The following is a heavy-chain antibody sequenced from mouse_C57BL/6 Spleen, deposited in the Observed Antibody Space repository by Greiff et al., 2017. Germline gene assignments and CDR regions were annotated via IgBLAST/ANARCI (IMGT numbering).Heavy chain of an antibody. Sequence: EVKLVESGPELVKPGASVKISCKASGYSFTGYYMNWVKQSPEKSLEWIGEINPSTGGTTYNQKFKAKATLTVDKSSSTAYMQLKSLTSEDSAVYYCARGLRWYFDVWGTGTTVTVSS. CDR3: ARGLRWYFDV. J-gene: IGHJ1*03. D-gene: IGHD2-4*01. CDR2: INPSTGGT. CDR1: GYSFTGYY. V-gene: IGHV1-42*01.